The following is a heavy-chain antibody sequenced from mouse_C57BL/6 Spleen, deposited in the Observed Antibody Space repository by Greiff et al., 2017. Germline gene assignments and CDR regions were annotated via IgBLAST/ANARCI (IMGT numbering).Heavy chain of an antibody. CDR2: IDPETGGT. V-gene: IGHV1-15*01. J-gene: IGHJ4*01. Sequence: QVQLQQSGAELVRPGASVTLSCKASGYTFTDYEMHWVKQTPVHGLEWIGAIDPETGGTAYSQKFKGKARLTADKSSSTAYMEISSLTSEDSAVYYCTREDGGPMECWGQGTSVTVS. CDR3: TREDGGPMEC. CDR1: GYTFTDYE.